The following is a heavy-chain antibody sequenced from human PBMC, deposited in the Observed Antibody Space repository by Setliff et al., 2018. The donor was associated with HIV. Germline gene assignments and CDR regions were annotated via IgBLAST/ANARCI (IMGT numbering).Heavy chain of an antibody. V-gene: IGHV4-59*01. CDR3: ARDGFWSGYIDY. Sequence: SETLSLTCTVSGGSMSRFYWTWIRQPPGKGLEWIGFVYSTGSINYSPSFRGRLTISLDTSENQFSLHLTSVTAADTAVYYCARDGFWSGYIDYWGQGTLVTVSS. J-gene: IGHJ4*02. CDR1: GGSMSRFY. D-gene: IGHD3-3*01. CDR2: VYSTGSI.